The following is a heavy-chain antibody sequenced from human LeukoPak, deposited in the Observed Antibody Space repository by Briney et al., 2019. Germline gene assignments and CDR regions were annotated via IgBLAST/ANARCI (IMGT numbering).Heavy chain of an antibody. CDR2: ISSSSSYI. V-gene: IGHV3-21*04. J-gene: IGHJ4*02. D-gene: IGHD2-15*01. CDR1: GFTFSSYS. Sequence: GGSLRLFCAASGFTFSSYSMNWVRQAPGKGLEWVSSISSSSSYIYYADSVKGRFTISRDNAKNSLYLQMNSLRAEDTAVYYCARVGYCGGGVCSLDFYFDYWGQGILVTVSS. CDR3: ARVGYCGGGVCSLDFYFDY.